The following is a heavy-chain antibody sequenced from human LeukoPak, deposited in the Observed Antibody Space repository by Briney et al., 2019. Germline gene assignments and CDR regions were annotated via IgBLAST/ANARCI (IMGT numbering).Heavy chain of an antibody. CDR2: ISGSGGST. CDR3: AKDLRYDILTGYPYFDY. J-gene: IGHJ4*02. D-gene: IGHD3-9*01. V-gene: IGHV3-23*01. CDR1: GFTFSSYS. Sequence: GGSLRLSCAASGFTFSSYSMNWVRQAPGKGLEWVSAISGSGGSTYYADSVKGRFTISRDNSKNTLYLQMNSLRAEDTAVYYCAKDLRYDILTGYPYFDYWGQGTLVTVSS.